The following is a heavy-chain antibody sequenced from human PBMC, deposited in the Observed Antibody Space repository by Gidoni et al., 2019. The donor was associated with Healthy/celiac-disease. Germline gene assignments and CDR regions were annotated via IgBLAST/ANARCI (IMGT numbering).Heavy chain of an antibody. CDR3: ARDGGSYGPWFAFDI. V-gene: IGHV3-21*01. J-gene: IGHJ3*02. CDR2: ISSSSSYI. D-gene: IGHD1-26*01. Sequence: EVQLVESGGGLVKPGGSLRLSCAATGFTLSSYSMNWVRQAPGKGLEWVSSISSSSSYIYYTDSVKGRFTISRDNAKNSLYLQMNSLRAEDTAVYYCARDGGSYGPWFAFDIWGQGTMVTVSS. CDR1: GFTLSSYS.